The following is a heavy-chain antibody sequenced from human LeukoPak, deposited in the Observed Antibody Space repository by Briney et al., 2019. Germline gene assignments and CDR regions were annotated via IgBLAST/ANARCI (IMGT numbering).Heavy chain of an antibody. D-gene: IGHD3-22*01. J-gene: IGHJ4*02. Sequence: SETLSLTCTVSGGSISSYYWGWIRQPPGKGLEWTGSIYHSGSTYYNPSLKSRVTISVDTSKNQFSLKLSSVTAADTAVYYCARTYYYDSSGYYFDYWGQGTLVTVSS. CDR1: GGSISSYY. CDR2: IYHSGST. V-gene: IGHV4-38-2*02. CDR3: ARTYYYDSSGYYFDY.